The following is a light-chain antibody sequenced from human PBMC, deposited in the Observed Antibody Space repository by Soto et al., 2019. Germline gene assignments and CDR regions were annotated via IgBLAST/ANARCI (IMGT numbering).Light chain of an antibody. J-gene: IGKJ4*01. CDR1: QSVGRNY. CDR2: GAS. CDR3: QQYASSPLT. Sequence: EIVLTQSPGTLSLSPGERATLSCSASQSVGRNYLAWYQQKLGQAPRLLIHGASSRATGIPDRFSGSGSGTDFILTISRVEPEDFAVYYCQQYASSPLTFGGGTKVEIK. V-gene: IGKV3-20*01.